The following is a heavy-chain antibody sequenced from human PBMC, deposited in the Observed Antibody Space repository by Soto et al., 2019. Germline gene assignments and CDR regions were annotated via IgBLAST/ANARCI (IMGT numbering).Heavy chain of an antibody. D-gene: IGHD3-22*01. V-gene: IGHV3-23*01. CDR1: GFTFSSYA. CDR2: ISSSGGST. Sequence: GSLRLSCAASGFTFSSYAMSWVRQAPGKGLEWVSAISSSGGSTYYADSVKGRFTISRDNSKNTLYLQMNSLRAEDTAVYYCEGSGSYYYFDYWGQGTLVTVSS. CDR3: EGSGSYYYFDY. J-gene: IGHJ4*02.